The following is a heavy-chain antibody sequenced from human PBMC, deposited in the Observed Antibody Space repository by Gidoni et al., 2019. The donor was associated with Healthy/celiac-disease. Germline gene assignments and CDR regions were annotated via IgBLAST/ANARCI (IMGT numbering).Heavy chain of an antibody. J-gene: IGHJ3*02. CDR3: AKDLGYCSGGSCSPGWGDAFDI. CDR2: ISWNSGSI. CDR1: GFTFDDYA. D-gene: IGHD2-15*01. V-gene: IGHV3-9*01. Sequence: EVQLVESGGGMVQPGRSLRLSCAAAGFTFDDYAMHWVRQGPGKGLGWVSGISWNSGSIGYADSVKGRFTISRDNAKNSLYLQMNSLRAEDTALYYCAKDLGYCSGGSCSPGWGDAFDIWGQGTMVTVSS.